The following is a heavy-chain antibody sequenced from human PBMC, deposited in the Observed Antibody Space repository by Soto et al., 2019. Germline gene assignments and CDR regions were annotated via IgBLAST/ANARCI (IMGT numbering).Heavy chain of an antibody. Sequence: QVQLQESGPGLVKPSETLSLTCTVSGASISSNYWSWIRQPPGKGLECIGYFSYRGSTNYNPSLKSRVIISVDTSRNQFSLKLTSVTATDTAMYYCARHSPLAAGGAFEFWGQGMMVTVSS. J-gene: IGHJ3*01. D-gene: IGHD6-13*01. CDR3: ARHSPLAAGGAFEF. CDR1: GASISSNY. CDR2: FSYRGST. V-gene: IGHV4-59*08.